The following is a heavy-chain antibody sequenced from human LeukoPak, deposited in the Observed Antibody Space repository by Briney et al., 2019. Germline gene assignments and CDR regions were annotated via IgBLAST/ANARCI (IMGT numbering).Heavy chain of an antibody. CDR3: AKDFSNCSSTSCYSWYFDL. CDR1: GFTSSSYA. J-gene: IGHJ2*01. D-gene: IGHD2-2*02. Sequence: PGGSLRLSCAASGFTSSSYAMSWVRQGPGKGLEWVSAISGSGGSTYYADSVKGRFTISRDNSKNTLYLQMNSLRAEDTAVYYCAKDFSNCSSTSCYSWYFDLWGRGTLVAVSS. CDR2: ISGSGGST. V-gene: IGHV3-23*01.